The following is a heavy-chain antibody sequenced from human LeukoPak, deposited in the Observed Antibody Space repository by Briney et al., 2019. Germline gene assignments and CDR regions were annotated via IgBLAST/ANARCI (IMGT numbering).Heavy chain of an antibody. Sequence: ASVKVSCKASGYTFTGYYMHWVRQAPGQGLEWMGWINPNSGGTNYAQKFQGWVTMTRDTSISTAYMELSRLRSDDTAVYYCARGRYDFWSGYYQFYFGYWGQGTLVTVSS. CDR3: ARGRYDFWSGYYQFYFGY. D-gene: IGHD3-3*01. CDR2: INPNSGGT. J-gene: IGHJ4*02. CDR1: GYTFTGYY. V-gene: IGHV1-2*04.